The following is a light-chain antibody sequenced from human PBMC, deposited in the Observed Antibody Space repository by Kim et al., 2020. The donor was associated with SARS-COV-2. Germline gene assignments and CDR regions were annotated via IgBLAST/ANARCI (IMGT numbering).Light chain of an antibody. CDR3: QVWDSSSDHPG. V-gene: IGLV3-21*04. CDR1: NIGSKS. Sequence: APGKTARITCGGNNIGSKSVHWYQQKPGQAPVLVIYYDSDRPSGIPERFSGSNSGNTATLTISRVEAGDEADYYCQVWDSSSDHPGFGGGTKLTVL. CDR2: YDS. J-gene: IGLJ2*01.